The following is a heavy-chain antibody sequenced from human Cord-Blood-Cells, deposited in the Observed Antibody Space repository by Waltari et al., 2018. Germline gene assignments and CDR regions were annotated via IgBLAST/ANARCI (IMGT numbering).Heavy chain of an antibody. V-gene: IGHV1-69*06. Sequence: QVQLVQSGAEVKKPGSSVKVSCKASGGTCSSYAICWVRQAPAQRLEWMRVVIPNLGRANDVQRFQGRVTISPDKSRSAAYMELSRLSTEEKGVYGGGGGRIAAAGIGYYYYGMDVWGQGTTVTVSS. J-gene: IGHJ6*02. CDR3: GGGRIAAAGIGYYYYGMDV. CDR2: VIPNLGRA. CDR1: GGTCSSYA. D-gene: IGHD6-13*01.